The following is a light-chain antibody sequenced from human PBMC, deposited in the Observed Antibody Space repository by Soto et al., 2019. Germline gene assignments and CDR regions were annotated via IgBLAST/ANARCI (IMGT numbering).Light chain of an antibody. CDR2: AAS. Sequence: AIKMTQFPSSLSASVGDRVTITCRASQDIRSDLGWYQQRPGKAPKVLIYAASTLQSGVPSRFSGSGSGTDFTLTISSLQPEDFATYYCLQDYNYPLPFGGGTKVDI. CDR3: LQDYNYPLP. V-gene: IGKV1-6*01. CDR1: QDIRSD. J-gene: IGKJ4*01.